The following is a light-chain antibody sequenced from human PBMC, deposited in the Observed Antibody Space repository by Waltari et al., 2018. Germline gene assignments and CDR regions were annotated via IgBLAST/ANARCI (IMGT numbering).Light chain of an antibody. V-gene: IGLV1-51*01. J-gene: IGLJ2*01. Sequence: QSVLTQPPSVSAAPGQMVYISCSGDIGTNYVSWYQQVPGTAPKLVIHDNNQRPSGTPDRFAASKSATSATLVITGLQTGDDADYFCGSWINSLSTVVFGGRTKLTVL. CDR2: DNN. CDR3: GSWINSLSTVV. CDR1: DIGTNY.